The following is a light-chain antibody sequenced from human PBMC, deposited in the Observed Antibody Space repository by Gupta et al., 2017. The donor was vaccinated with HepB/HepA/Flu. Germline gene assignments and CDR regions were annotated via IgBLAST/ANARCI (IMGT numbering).Light chain of an antibody. CDR2: EVS. V-gene: IGLV2-23*02. J-gene: IGLJ2*01. CDR3: SSYASGNTYVI. Sequence: QSAPTQPASVSGSPGQSITISCTGTGRDVGGYNLVSWYQQHPGIAPKLIIYEVSRRPSGVSHRFSGSKSGIPAPLTISGLQAEDEAIYYCSSYASGNTYVIFGGGTKLT. CDR1: GRDVGGYNL.